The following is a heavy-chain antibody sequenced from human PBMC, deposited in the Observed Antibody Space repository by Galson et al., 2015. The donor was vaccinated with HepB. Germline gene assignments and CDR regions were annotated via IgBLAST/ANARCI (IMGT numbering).Heavy chain of an antibody. J-gene: IGHJ4*02. D-gene: IGHD3-10*01. CDR2: ISSSSSYI. CDR1: GFTFSSYS. V-gene: IGHV3-21*01. CDR3: ARDSLVRGGPLG. Sequence: SLRLSCAASGFTFSSYSMNWVRQAPGKGLEWVSSISSSSSYIYYADSVKGRFTISRDNAKNSLYLQMNSLRAEDTAVYYCARDSLVRGGPLGWGQGTLVTVSS.